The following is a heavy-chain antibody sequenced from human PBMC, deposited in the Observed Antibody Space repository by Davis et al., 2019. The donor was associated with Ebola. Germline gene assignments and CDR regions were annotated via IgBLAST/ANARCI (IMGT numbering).Heavy chain of an antibody. Sequence: MPGGSLRLSCAVYGGSFSGYYWSWIRQPPGKGLEWIGEINHSGSTNYNPSLKSRVTISVDTSKNQFSLKLSSVTAADTAVYYCARDTAMVSSRYYYYGMDVWGQGTTVTFSS. CDR2: INHSGST. CDR3: ARDTAMVSSRYYYYGMDV. D-gene: IGHD5-18*01. V-gene: IGHV4-34*01. CDR1: GGSFSGYY. J-gene: IGHJ6*02.